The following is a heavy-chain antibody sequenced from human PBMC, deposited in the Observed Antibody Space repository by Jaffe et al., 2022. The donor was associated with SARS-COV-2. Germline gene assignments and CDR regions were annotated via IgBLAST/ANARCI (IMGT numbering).Heavy chain of an antibody. CDR2: IYHSGST. Sequence: QVQLQESGPGLVKPSGTLSLTCAVSGGSISSSNWWSWVRQPPGKGLEWIGEIYHSGSTNYNPSLKSRVTISVDKSKNQFSLKLSSVTAADTAVYYCARARMRDTAMPRPDAFDIWGQGTMVTVSS. J-gene: IGHJ3*02. V-gene: IGHV4-4*02. D-gene: IGHD5-18*01. CDR3: ARARMRDTAMPRPDAFDI. CDR1: GGSISSSNW.